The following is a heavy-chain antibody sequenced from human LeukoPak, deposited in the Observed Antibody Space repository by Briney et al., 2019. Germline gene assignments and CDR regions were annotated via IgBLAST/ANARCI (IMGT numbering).Heavy chain of an antibody. Sequence: GGSLRLSCAASGFTFSSYGMHWVRQAPGKGLEWVAVISYDGSNKYYADSVKGRFTISRDNSKNTLYLQMNSLRAEDTAVYYCAKAAGDYYYYYMDVWGKGTTVTVSS. J-gene: IGHJ6*03. V-gene: IGHV3-30*18. CDR2: ISYDGSNK. D-gene: IGHD6-13*01. CDR3: AKAAGDYYYYYMDV. CDR1: GFTFSSYG.